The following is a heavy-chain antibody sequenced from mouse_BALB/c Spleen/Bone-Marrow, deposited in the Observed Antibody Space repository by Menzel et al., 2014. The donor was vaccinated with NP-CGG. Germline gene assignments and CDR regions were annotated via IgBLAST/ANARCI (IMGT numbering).Heavy chain of an antibody. J-gene: IGHJ4*01. CDR3: ARGGGYYYAMDY. V-gene: IGHV2-9*02. CDR2: IWAGGST. Sequence: VQLVESGPGLVALSQSLSITCTVSGFSLTSYGVHWVRQPPGKDLEWLGVIWAGGSTNYNSALMSRLSISKDNSKSQVFLKMNSLQTDDTDMYYCARGGGYYYAMDYWGQGTSVTVSS. CDR1: GFSLTSYG.